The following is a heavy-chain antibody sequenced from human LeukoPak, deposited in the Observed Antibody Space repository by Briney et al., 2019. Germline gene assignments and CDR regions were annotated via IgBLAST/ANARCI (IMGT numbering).Heavy chain of an antibody. CDR2: IWHDGSQK. Sequence: GKSLRLSCAASGFFFTKYGMHWVRQAPGKGLEWVAIIWHDGSQKHYADSVKGRFTISRDDSENMLYLEMNSLRAEDTAVYYCGRVGYSGNSVPIDYWGQGTMVTVSS. CDR1: GFFFTKYG. D-gene: IGHD4-23*01. V-gene: IGHV3-33*01. J-gene: IGHJ4*02. CDR3: GRVGYSGNSVPIDY.